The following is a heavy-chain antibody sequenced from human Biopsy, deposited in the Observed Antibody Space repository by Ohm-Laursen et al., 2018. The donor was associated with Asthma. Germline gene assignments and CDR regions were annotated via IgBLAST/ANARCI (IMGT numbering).Heavy chain of an antibody. V-gene: IGHV3-9*01. D-gene: IGHD6-19*01. CDR2: VSWNSGSI. Sequence: SLRLSCTAPGFAVSRDYMFWVRQAPGKGLEWVSGVSWNSGSIDYADSVKGRFTISRDNAKNSLYLQMNSLRGEDTAAYYCAREGVAGTHIEDWGRGTLVTVSS. CDR3: AREGVAGTHIED. CDR1: GFAVSRDY. J-gene: IGHJ4*02.